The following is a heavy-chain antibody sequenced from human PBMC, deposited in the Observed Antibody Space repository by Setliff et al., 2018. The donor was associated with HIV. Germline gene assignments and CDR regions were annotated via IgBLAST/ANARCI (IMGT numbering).Heavy chain of an antibody. J-gene: IGHJ5*01. D-gene: IGHD1-1*01. CDR3: ARDWNGDGRSIDS. CDR1: GFTFSAHQ. V-gene: IGHV3-7*03. CDR2: TKADGTDE. Sequence: GGSLRLSCAASGFTFSAHQMSWVRQPPGKGLEWVANTKADGTDEYYVDSVKGRFAISRDNSKNSLYLQMNSLRAGDTAVYYCARDWNGDGRSIDSWGQGTLVTVSS.